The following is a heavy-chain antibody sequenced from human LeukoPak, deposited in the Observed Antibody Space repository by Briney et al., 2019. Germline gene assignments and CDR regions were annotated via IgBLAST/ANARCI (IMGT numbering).Heavy chain of an antibody. Sequence: PGRSLRLSCAASGFTFDDYAMHWVRQAPGKGLVWVSRISNDGSITTYADSVKGRFTISRDNAKNTLYLQMNSLGAEDTAVYYCVRVGLTNGGFFDSWGQGSLVTVSS. CDR3: VRVGLTNGGFFDS. CDR1: GFTFDDYA. J-gene: IGHJ4*02. V-gene: IGHV3-74*01. D-gene: IGHD2-15*01. CDR2: ISNDGSIT.